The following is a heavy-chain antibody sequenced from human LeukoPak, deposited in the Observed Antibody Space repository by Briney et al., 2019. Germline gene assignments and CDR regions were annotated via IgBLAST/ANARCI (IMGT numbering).Heavy chain of an antibody. D-gene: IGHD1-26*01. Sequence: GGSLRLSCAAXGFXXXXYAMXXXXXXPXXXLEWVSAISGSGVXTYYADSVKGRFTISRDNSKNTLYLQMNSLRAEDTAVYYCAKLEVGATFDYWGQGTLVTVSS. CDR2: ISGSGVXT. V-gene: IGHV3-23*01. CDR3: AKLEVGATFDY. CDR1: GFXXXXYA. J-gene: IGHJ4*02.